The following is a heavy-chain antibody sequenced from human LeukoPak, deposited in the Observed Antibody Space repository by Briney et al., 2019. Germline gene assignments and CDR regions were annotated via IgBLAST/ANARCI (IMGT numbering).Heavy chain of an antibody. V-gene: IGHV4-34*01. J-gene: IGHJ5*02. CDR1: GGSFSGYY. CDR3: ARRSDFWSGYYA. Sequence: SETLSLTCAVYGGSFSGYYWSWIRQPPGKGLEWIGEINHSGSTNYNPSLKSRVTISVDTSKNQFSLKLSSVTAADTAVYYCARRSDFWSGYYAWGQGTLVTVSS. D-gene: IGHD3-3*01. CDR2: INHSGST.